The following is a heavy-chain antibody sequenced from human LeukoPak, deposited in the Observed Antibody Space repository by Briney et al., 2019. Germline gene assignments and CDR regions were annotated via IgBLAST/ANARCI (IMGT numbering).Heavy chain of an antibody. CDR3: ARHVDTATDYFDY. CDR1: GGSISSSSYY. CDR2: IYYSGSS. V-gene: IGHV4-39*01. J-gene: IGHJ4*02. Sequence: SETLSLTCTVSGGSISSSSYYWGWIRQPPGKGLEWIGSIYYSGSSYYNPSLKSRVTISVHTSKNQFSLKLSSVTAADTAVYYCARHVDTATDYFDYWGQGTLVTVSS. D-gene: IGHD5-18*01.